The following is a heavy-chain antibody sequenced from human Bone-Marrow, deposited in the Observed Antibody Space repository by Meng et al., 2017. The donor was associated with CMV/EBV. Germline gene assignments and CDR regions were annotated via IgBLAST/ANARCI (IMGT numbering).Heavy chain of an antibody. D-gene: IGHD1-26*01. CDR3: ARGGRVFYGMDV. V-gene: IGHV4-39*07. J-gene: IGHJ6*02. CDR2: IYYSGST. Sequence: SETLSLTCTVSGGSISSSSYYWGWIRQPPGKGLEWIGSIYYSGSTYYNPSLKSRVTISVDTSKNQFSLKLSSVTAADTAVYYCARGGRVFYGMDVWGQGTTVTVSS. CDR1: GGSISSSSYY.